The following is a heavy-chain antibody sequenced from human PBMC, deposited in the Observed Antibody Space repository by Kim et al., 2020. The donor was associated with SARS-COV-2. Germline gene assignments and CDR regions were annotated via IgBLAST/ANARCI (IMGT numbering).Heavy chain of an antibody. CDR1: GGSISSYY. V-gene: IGHV4-59*01. D-gene: IGHD1-26*01. CDR2: IYYSGST. J-gene: IGHJ6*03. CDR3: ARVSSGSYYNYYYYYMDV. Sequence: ETLSLTYTVSGGSISSYYWSWIRQPPGKGLEWIGYIYYSGSTNYNPPLKSRVTISVDTSKNQFSLKLSSVTAADTAVYYCARVSSGSYYNYYYYYMDVWGKGTTVTVSS.